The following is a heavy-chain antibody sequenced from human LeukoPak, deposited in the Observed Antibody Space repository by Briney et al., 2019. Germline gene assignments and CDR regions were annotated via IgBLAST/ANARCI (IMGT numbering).Heavy chain of an antibody. V-gene: IGHV4-4*07. D-gene: IGHD3-3*01. CDR2: IYTSGST. CDR3: ARGAIFGVVIKRMGDYFDY. Sequence: SETLSLTCTVSGGSISSYYWSWIRQPAGKGLEWIGRIYTSGSTNYNPSLKSRVTMSVDTSKNQFSLKLSSVTAADTAVHYCARGAIFGVVIKRMGDYFDYWGQGTLVTVSS. CDR1: GGSISSYY. J-gene: IGHJ4*02.